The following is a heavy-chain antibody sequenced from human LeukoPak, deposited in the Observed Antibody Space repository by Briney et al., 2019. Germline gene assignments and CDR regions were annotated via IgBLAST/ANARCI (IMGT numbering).Heavy chain of an antibody. CDR2: IIPIFGIA. CDR1: GGTFSSYA. CDR3: ASYDSSGYPPGRGMDV. Sequence: SVKVSCKASGGTFSSYAISWVRQAPGQGLECMGRIIPIFGIANYAQKFQGRVTITADKSTSTAYMELSSLRSEDTAVYYCASYDSSGYPPGRGMDVWGQGTTVTVSS. J-gene: IGHJ6*02. V-gene: IGHV1-69*04. D-gene: IGHD3-22*01.